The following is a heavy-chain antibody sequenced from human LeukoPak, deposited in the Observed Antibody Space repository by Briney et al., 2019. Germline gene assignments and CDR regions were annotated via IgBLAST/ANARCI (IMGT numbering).Heavy chain of an antibody. V-gene: IGHV4-38-2*02. Sequence: SETLSLTCTVSGHSISSGYYWGWIRQPPGKGLEWIGSIYHSGSTYYNPSLKSRVTISVDTSKNQFSLKLSSVTAADTAVYYCARSRLLEWLVHDAFDIWGQGTMVTVSS. CDR3: ARSRLLEWLVHDAFDI. CDR2: IYHSGST. CDR1: GHSISSGYY. D-gene: IGHD3-3*01. J-gene: IGHJ3*02.